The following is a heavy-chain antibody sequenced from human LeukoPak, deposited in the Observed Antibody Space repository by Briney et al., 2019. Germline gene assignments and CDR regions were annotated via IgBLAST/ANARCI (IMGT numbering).Heavy chain of an antibody. D-gene: IGHD6-13*01. J-gene: IGHJ5*02. Sequence: PGGSLRLSCAASGFSFSSYAMSWVRQAPGKGLEWISTISSSGGNTYYTNSVKGRFTISRDNSKNTLYLQMNTLKAEDAAVYYCARDPNDGSTWYVNWFDPWGQGTLVTVSS. CDR3: ARDPNDGSTWYVNWFDP. V-gene: IGHV3-23*01. CDR2: ISSSGGNT. CDR1: GFSFSSYA.